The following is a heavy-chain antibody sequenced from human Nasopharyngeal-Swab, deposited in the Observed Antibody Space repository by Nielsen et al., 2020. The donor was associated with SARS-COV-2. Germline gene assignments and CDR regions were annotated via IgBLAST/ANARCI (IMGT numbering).Heavy chain of an antibody. CDR1: GFTFSSYG. Sequence: GSLRLSCAASGFTFSSYGMHWVRQAPGKGLEWVAVIWYDGSNKYYADSVKGRFTISRDNSKNTLYLQMNSLRAEDTAVYYCARSPDGREDIGGGGWLFDYWGQGTLVTVSS. J-gene: IGHJ4*02. V-gene: IGHV3-33*01. CDR3: ARSPDGREDIGGGGWLFDY. CDR2: IWYDGSNK. D-gene: IGHD2-15*01.